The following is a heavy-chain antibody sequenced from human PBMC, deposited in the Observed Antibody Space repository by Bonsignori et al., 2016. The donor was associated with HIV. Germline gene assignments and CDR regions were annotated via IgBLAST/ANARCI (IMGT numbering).Heavy chain of an antibody. D-gene: IGHD1-26*01. CDR3: ALRVREWELEAVSRNDAFDI. J-gene: IGHJ3*02. CDR1: GGSFSGYY. CDR2: INHSGST. Sequence: GSLRLSCAVYGGSFSGYYWSWIRQPPGKGLEWIGEINHSGSTNYNPSLKSRVTISVDTSKNQFSLKLSSVTAADTAVYYCALRVREWELEAVSRNDAFDIWGQGTMVTVSS. V-gene: IGHV4-34*01.